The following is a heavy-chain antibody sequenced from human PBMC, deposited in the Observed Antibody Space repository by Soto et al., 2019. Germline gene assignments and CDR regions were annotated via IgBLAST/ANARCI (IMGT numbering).Heavy chain of an antibody. J-gene: IGHJ5*02. V-gene: IGHV2-5*02. CDR1: GFSLSTSGVG. D-gene: IGHD5-12*01. Sequence: QITLKESGPTLVKPTQTLTLTCTFSGFSLSTSGVGVGWIRQPPEKALEWLALIYWDDDKRYSPSLKSRLTITKDTSKNQVVLTMTNMDPVDTVTYYCAHRRFRSLIVATILVGENWFDPWGLGTLVTVSS. CDR2: IYWDDDK. CDR3: AHRRFRSLIVATILVGENWFDP.